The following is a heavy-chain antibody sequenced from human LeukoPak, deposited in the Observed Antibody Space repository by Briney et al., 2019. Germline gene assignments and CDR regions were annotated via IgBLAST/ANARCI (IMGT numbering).Heavy chain of an antibody. CDR1: GFTFSSYW. CDR3: ARVRTTVTTSWFDP. D-gene: IGHD4-17*01. Sequence: GGSLRLSCAASGFTFSSYWMHWVRQAPGKGLVWVSRINSDESSTNYADSVKGRFTISRDNAKNTLYLQMNSLGAEDTAVYYCARVRTTVTTSWFDPWGQGTLVTVSS. CDR2: INSDESST. V-gene: IGHV3-74*01. J-gene: IGHJ5*02.